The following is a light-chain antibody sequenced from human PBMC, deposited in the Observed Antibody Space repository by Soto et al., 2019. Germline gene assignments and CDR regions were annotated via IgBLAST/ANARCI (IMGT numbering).Light chain of an antibody. Sequence: ELVLTQSPGTLSLSPGERATLSCRASQSVTNTYLAWYQQKPGQAPRLLIYGASSRATGIPDRFSGSGSGTDFTLTISRMEPEDFAVYFCHQYSTSPRTFGQGTKVDIK. CDR1: QSVTNTY. J-gene: IGKJ1*01. V-gene: IGKV3-20*01. CDR3: HQYSTSPRT. CDR2: GAS.